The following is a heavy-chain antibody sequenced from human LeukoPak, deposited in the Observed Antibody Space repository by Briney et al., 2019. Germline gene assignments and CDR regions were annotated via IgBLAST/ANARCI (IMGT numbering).Heavy chain of an antibody. D-gene: IGHD1-1*01. CDR2: ISSGSGCI. J-gene: IGHJ6*02. V-gene: IGHV3-21*06. CDR1: GFTFKNYG. Sequence: GGSLRLSCAASGFTFKNYGMSWVRQAPGKGLEWVSSISSGSGCIDYADSLQGRFTISRDNAKSSLYLQINSLRGEDTAVYYCARSKGGAQREYGMDVWGQRTTVTVS. CDR3: ARSKGGAQREYGMDV.